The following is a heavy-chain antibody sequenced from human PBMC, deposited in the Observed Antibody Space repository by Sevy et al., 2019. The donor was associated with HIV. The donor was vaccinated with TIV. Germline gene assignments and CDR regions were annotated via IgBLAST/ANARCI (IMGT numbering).Heavy chain of an antibody. V-gene: IGHV3-30-3*01. D-gene: IGHD2-21*02. J-gene: IGHJ4*02. CDR3: ARDSGYCGGDCYGPGGY. Sequence: GGSLRLSCAASGFTFSSYALHWVRQAPGKGLEWVAVISYDDGSNRNYADSVKGRFTISRDNSKNTVYLQMKSLRPEDTAVYYCARDSGYCGGDCYGPGGYWGQGTLVTVSS. CDR2: ISYDDGSNR. CDR1: GFTFSSYA.